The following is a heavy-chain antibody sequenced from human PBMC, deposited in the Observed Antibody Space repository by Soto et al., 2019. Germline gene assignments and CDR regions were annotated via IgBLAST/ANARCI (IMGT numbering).Heavy chain of an antibody. CDR1: GYTFTSYA. Sequence: GASVKVSCKASGYTFTSYAMHWVRQAPGQGLEWMGWINPNSGGTNYTQKFQGWVTMTRDTSISTAYMELSRLRSDDTAVYYCARGTIVVALFFDYWGQGTLVTVSS. D-gene: IGHD3-22*01. V-gene: IGHV1-2*04. CDR2: INPNSGGT. J-gene: IGHJ4*02. CDR3: ARGTIVVALFFDY.